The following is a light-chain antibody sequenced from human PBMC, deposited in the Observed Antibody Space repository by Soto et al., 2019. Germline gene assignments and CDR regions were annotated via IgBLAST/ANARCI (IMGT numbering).Light chain of an antibody. CDR2: GAS. Sequence: EIGMTQSPATLSVSPGERAPLPCRASQSVSRNLAWYQQKPGQAPRLLIYGASTRATGIPARFSGSGSGTEFTLTISSLQSEDFAVYYCQQYNNWPLSVGGGTNVDIK. CDR1: QSVSRN. CDR3: QQYNNWPLS. J-gene: IGKJ4*01. V-gene: IGKV3-15*01.